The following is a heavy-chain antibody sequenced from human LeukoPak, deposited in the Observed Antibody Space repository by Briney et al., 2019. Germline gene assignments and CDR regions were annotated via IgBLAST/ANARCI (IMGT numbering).Heavy chain of an antibody. V-gene: IGHV4-59*01. D-gene: IGHD4-17*01. CDR3: ARTVRHTNWFDP. J-gene: IGHJ5*02. CDR2: IYYSGST. CDR1: GGSISSYY. Sequence: PSETLSLTCTVSGGSISSYYWSWIRQPPGKGLEWIVYIYYSGSTNYNPSLKSRVTISVDTSKNQFSLKLSSVTAADTAVYYCARTVRHTNWFDPWGQGTLVTVSS.